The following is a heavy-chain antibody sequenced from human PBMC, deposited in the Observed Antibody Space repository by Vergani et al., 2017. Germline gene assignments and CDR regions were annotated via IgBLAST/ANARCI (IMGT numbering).Heavy chain of an antibody. V-gene: IGHV3-11*01. CDR2: ISNSGNTI. CDR3: ARDHRDYNNYPGTCDI. D-gene: IGHD5-24*01. CDR1: GFSFSDHY. Sequence: QVQLVESGGGLVKPGGSLRLSCAAFGFSFSDHYMTWIRQAPGKGLEWVSYISNSGNTIEYADSVKGRFSISRDNAKSSLFLQMDSLRAEDTAVYYCARDHRDYNNYPGTCDIWGQGSMVTVSS. J-gene: IGHJ3*02.